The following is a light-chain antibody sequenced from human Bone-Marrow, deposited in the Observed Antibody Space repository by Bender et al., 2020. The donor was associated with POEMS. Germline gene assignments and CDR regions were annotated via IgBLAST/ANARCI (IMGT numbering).Light chain of an antibody. V-gene: IGLV3-25*03. CDR1: ALPDHY. Sequence: SYDLTQPPSVSVSPGQTARITCSGNALPDHYSYWYQQKPGQAPILLIYKDTQRASGVLERFPGSSLGENGPLAISGVPAGDAGGYYCQSAGNRGTYWVFGGGTKLPVV. CDR2: KDT. J-gene: IGLJ3*02. CDR3: QSAGNRGTYWV.